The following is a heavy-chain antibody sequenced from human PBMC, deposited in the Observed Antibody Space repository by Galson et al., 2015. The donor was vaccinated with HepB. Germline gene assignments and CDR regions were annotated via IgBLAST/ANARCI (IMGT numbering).Heavy chain of an antibody. Sequence: QSGAEVKKPGTSVKVSCKASGYTFTSNGISWVRQAPGHGLEWMGGNSANTGNTNYAQKFQGRVTLTRDTSTSSVHMELRSLRIDDTAVYYCARGRLHSLDYWGQGTLVAVSS. CDR2: NSANTGNT. CDR3: ARGRLHSLDY. V-gene: IGHV1-18*01. D-gene: IGHD2-15*01. J-gene: IGHJ4*02. CDR1: GYTFTSNG.